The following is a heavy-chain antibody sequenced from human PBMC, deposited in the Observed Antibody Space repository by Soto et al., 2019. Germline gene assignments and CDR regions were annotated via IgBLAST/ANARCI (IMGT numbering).Heavy chain of an antibody. CDR3: ARDRDRGYYDSSGPYFDY. CDR2: INPNSGGT. CDR1: GYTFTGSY. J-gene: IGHJ4*02. V-gene: IGHV1-2*02. D-gene: IGHD3-22*01. Sequence: GASVKVSCKASGYTFTGSYMRWVRQAPGQGLEWMGWINPNSGGTNYAQKFQGRVTITADESTSTAYMELSSLRSEDTAVYYCARDRDRGYYDSSGPYFDYWGQGTLVTVSS.